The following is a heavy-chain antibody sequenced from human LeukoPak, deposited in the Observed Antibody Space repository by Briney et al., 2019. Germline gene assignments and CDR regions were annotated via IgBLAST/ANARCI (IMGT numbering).Heavy chain of an antibody. CDR3: AKDYPLDY. CDR2: ISGSGGST. Sequence: GGSLRLSCAASGFTFSSYTMHLVRQAPGKGLEWVSAISGSGGSTYYADSVKGRFTISRDNSKNTVYLQMNTLRAEDTAVYYCAKDYPLDYWGQGALVTVSS. V-gene: IGHV3-23*01. CDR1: GFTFSSYT. J-gene: IGHJ4*02.